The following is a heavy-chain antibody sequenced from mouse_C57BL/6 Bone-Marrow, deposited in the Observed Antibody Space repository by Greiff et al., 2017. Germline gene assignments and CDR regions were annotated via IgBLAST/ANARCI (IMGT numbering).Heavy chain of an antibody. Sequence: VQLQQPGAELVKPGASVKLSCKASGYTFTSYWMQWVKQRPGQGLEWIGEIDPSDSYTNYNQKFKGKATLTVDTSSSTAYMQLSSLTSEDSAVNYCAKRFAYWGEETLLTVSA. V-gene: IGHV1-50*01. J-gene: IGHJ3*01. CDR3: AKRFAY. CDR2: IDPSDSYT. CDR1: GYTFTSYW.